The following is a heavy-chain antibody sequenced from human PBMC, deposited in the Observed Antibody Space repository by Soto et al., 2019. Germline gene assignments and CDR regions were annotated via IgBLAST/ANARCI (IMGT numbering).Heavy chain of an antibody. D-gene: IGHD6-19*01. CDR1: GYSFTSYW. J-gene: IGHJ6*02. Sequence: GESLKISCKGSGYSFTSYWIGWVRQMPGKVLEWMGIIYPGDSDTRYSPSFQGQVTISADKSISTAYLQWSSLKASDTAMYYCARQTAVAGPYYYYGMDVWGQGXTVTVYS. CDR3: ARQTAVAGPYYYYGMDV. V-gene: IGHV5-51*01. CDR2: IYPGDSDT.